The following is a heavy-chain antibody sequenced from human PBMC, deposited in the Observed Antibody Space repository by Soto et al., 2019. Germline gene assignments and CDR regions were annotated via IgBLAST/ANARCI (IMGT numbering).Heavy chain of an antibody. Sequence: SETLSLTCAVYGGSFSGYYWSWIRQPPGKGLEWLGDINHSGSTNYNPSLKRRVTISVDTSKNQFSLKLSSVTAADTAVYYCARRSTMVRGVMINWFDPWGQGTLVTVSS. CDR1: GGSFSGYY. V-gene: IGHV4-34*01. J-gene: IGHJ5*02. CDR2: INHSGST. CDR3: ARRSTMVRGVMINWFDP. D-gene: IGHD3-10*01.